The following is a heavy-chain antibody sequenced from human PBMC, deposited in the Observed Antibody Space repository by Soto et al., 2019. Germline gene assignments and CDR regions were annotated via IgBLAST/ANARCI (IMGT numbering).Heavy chain of an antibody. CDR3: ARAQYLADDAFDI. J-gene: IGHJ3*02. Sequence: PGGSLRLSCAASGFISRSYWMHWVRQVPGKGLAWVSRINGDGRSTSYADSVKGRFTISRDNAKNTLYLQMNSLRADDTAVYYCARAQYLADDAFDIWGQGAMVTVSS. CDR1: GFISRSYW. CDR2: INGDGRST. V-gene: IGHV3-74*01. D-gene: IGHD2-2*01.